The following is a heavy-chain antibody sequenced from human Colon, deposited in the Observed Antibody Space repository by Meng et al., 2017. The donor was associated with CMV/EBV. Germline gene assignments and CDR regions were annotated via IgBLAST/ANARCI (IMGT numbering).Heavy chain of an antibody. CDR1: DDSIRSYY. CDR2: IYHSETYDSGST. CDR3: VRGGDLASQLPHGFDY. D-gene: IGHD3-16*02. J-gene: IGHJ4*02. V-gene: IGHV4-59*01. Sequence: SETLSLTCTVSDDSIRSYYWTWVRQTPERGRQWIGYIYHSETYDSGSTNYNPSLKTRVTMSLDTAKSQVSLSLASATAADTAVYYCVRGGDLASQLPHGFDYWGPGALVTVSS.